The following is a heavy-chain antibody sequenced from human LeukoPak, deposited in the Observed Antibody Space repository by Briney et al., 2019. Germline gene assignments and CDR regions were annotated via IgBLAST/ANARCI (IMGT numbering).Heavy chain of an antibody. J-gene: IGHJ4*02. Sequence: SETLSLTCTVSGGSISSGDYYWSWIRQPPGKGLEWIGYIYYSGSTYYNPSLKSRVTISVDTSKNQFSLKLSSVTAADTAVYYCARAIGYSYRTGFDYWGQGTLVIVSS. CDR3: ARAIGYSYRTGFDY. CDR2: IYYSGST. D-gene: IGHD5-18*01. V-gene: IGHV4-30-4*01. CDR1: GGSISSGDYY.